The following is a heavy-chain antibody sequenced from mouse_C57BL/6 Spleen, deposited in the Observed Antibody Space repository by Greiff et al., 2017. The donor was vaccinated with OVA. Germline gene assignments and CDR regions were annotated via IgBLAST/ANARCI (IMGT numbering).Heavy chain of an antibody. CDR3: SKRAYGNYGFAY. CDR2: INPSNGGT. Sequence: VQLQQPGTELVKPGASVKLSCKASGYTFPSYWMHWVKQRPGQGLEWVGNINPSNGGTNYHEKFKSKATLSVDKSSSTAYMQLSSLTSDDSAVYSCSKRAYGNYGFAYWGQGTLVTVAA. J-gene: IGHJ3*01. D-gene: IGHD2-1*01. CDR1: GYTFPSYW. V-gene: IGHV1-53*01.